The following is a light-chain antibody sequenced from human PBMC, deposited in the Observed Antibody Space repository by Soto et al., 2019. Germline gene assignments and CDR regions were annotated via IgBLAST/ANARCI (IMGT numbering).Light chain of an antibody. CDR2: SDD. J-gene: IGLJ2*01. CDR1: NSNIGSYS. CDR3: AAWDDSLNGPV. Sequence: QAVVTQPPSASGTPGQRVTISCSGSNSNIGSYSVNWYRHLPGTAPKLLVFSDDQRPSGVPDRFSGSKSGPSASLAISGLQSEDEADYYCAAWDDSLNGPVFGGGTKVTVL. V-gene: IGLV1-44*01.